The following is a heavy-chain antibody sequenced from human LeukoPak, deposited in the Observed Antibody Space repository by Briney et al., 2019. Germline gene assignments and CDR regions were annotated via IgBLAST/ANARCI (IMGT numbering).Heavy chain of an antibody. V-gene: IGHV4-61*05. Sequence: SETLSLTCTVSGGSISSTTDYWGWIRQPPGKGLEWTGYIYYSGSTNYNPSLKSRVTISVDTSKNQFSLKLSSVTAADTAIYYCARAVSGRFDYWGQGTLVTVSS. D-gene: IGHD6-19*01. J-gene: IGHJ4*02. CDR3: ARAVSGRFDY. CDR2: IYYSGST. CDR1: GGSISSTTDY.